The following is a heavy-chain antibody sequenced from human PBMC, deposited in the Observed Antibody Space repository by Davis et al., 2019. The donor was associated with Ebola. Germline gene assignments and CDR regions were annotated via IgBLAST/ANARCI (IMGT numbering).Heavy chain of an antibody. D-gene: IGHD6-13*01. J-gene: IGHJ6*02. CDR3: TTDRLAAASYYYYGMDV. CDR1: GFTFSSYE. V-gene: IGHV3-48*03. CDR2: ISSSGSTI. Sequence: PGGSLRLSCAASGFTFSSYEMNWVRQAPGKGLEWVSYISSSGSTIYYADSVKGRFTISRDNAKNSLYLQMNSLKTEDTAVYYCTTDRLAAASYYYYGMDVWGQGTTVTVSS.